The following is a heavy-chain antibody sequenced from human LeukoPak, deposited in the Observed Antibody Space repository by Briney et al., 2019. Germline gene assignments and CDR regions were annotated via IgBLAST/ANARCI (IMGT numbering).Heavy chain of an antibody. CDR2: IDGPTFRT. Sequence: GESLRLSCAASGFTFSNYAMHWVRQAPGKGLEWVSTIDGPTFRTHYADSVMGRFTISRDNSKNTLYLQMNSLRAEDTAVYFCTTWVGAHFDFWGQGTLVTVSS. J-gene: IGHJ4*02. V-gene: IGHV3-23*01. CDR1: GFTFSNYA. D-gene: IGHD1-26*01. CDR3: TTWVGAHFDF.